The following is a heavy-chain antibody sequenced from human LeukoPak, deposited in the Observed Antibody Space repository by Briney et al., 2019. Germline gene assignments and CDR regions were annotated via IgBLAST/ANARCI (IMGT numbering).Heavy chain of an antibody. J-gene: IGHJ4*02. CDR2: IIPIFGTA. D-gene: IGHD1-26*01. CDR1: GYTFTSYA. CDR3: ARVKVGAIEGAHFDY. Sequence: SVKVSCKASGYTFTSYAMNWVRQAPGQGLEWMGGIIPIFGTANYAQKFQGRVTITADKSTSTAYMELSSLRSEDTAVYYCARVKVGAIEGAHFDYWGQGTLVTVSS. V-gene: IGHV1-69*06.